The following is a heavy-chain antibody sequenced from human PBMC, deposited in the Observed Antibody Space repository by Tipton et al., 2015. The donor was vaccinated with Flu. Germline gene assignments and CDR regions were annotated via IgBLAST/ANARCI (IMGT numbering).Heavy chain of an antibody. J-gene: IGHJ6*02. CDR1: GFTFDTYA. CDR2: ISYDGNIK. Sequence: SLRLSCAASGFTFDTYAMHWVRQAPGKGLEWVAVISYDGNIKYYGDSVKGRFTIARDDSRNMLYLQVNSLRAEDTAVYYCERDSGYDYHYVMGVWGQGTTVTVAS. D-gene: IGHD6-19*01. CDR3: ERDSGYDYHYVMGV. V-gene: IGHV3-30*03.